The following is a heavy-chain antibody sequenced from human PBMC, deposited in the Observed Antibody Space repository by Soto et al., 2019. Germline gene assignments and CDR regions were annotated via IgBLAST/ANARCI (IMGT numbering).Heavy chain of an antibody. D-gene: IGHD3-9*01. V-gene: IGHV5-51*01. J-gene: IGHJ6*02. CDR1: GYSFSTYW. Sequence: GESLKISCKASGYSFSTYWIAWVRQRPGKGLDWMGIIYPGDSDTRYSPSFQGQVTISVDNSIDTVYLEWTTLRASDTAVYYCARGGYDILTGPTYGMDVWGQGTTVTVSS. CDR2: IYPGDSDT. CDR3: ARGGYDILTGPTYGMDV.